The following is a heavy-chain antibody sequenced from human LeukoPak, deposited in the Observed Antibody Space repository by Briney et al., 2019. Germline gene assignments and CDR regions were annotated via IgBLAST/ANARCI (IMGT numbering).Heavy chain of an antibody. CDR1: GFTFSRYG. CDR2: ISGRGGNT. CDR3: ARDISPLGVVTATFDI. V-gene: IGHV3-23*01. D-gene: IGHD2-21*02. Sequence: PGGSLRLSCAASGFTFSRYGMTWVRQAPGKGLEWVSSISGRGGNTFYADSVKGRFTISRDNSKNTLYLQMNSLRAEDTAVYYCARDISPLGVVTATFDIWGQGTMVTVSS. J-gene: IGHJ3*02.